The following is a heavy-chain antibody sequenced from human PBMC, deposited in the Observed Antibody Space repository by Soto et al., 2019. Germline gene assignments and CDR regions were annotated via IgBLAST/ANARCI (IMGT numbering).Heavy chain of an antibody. D-gene: IGHD3-10*02. CDR3: VSHYFPHAFDI. Sequence: GGSLRLSCAASGFTFSSYGMHWVRQAPGKGLEWVAVIWYDGSNKYYADSVKGRFTISRDNSKNTLYLQMSSLRAEDTAVYYCVSHYFPHAFDIWGQGTMVTVSS. CDR1: GFTFSSYG. J-gene: IGHJ3*02. CDR2: IWYDGSNK. V-gene: IGHV3-30*02.